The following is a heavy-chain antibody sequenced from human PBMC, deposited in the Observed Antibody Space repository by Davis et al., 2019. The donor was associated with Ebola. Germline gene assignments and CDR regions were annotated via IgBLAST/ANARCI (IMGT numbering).Heavy chain of an antibody. CDR2: IYSGGST. CDR1: GFTFSSYA. CDR3: TGAPRGYSYGYGGDY. D-gene: IGHD5-18*01. Sequence: PGGSLRLSCSASGFTFSSYAMHWVRQAPGKGLEWVSVIYSGGSTYYADSVKGRFTISRDNSKNTLYLQMNSLRAEDTAVYYCTGAPRGYSYGYGGDYWGQGTLVTVSS. V-gene: IGHV3-66*01. J-gene: IGHJ4*02.